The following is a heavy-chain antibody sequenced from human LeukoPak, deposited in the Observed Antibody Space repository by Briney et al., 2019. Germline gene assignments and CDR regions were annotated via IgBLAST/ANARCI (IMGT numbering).Heavy chain of an antibody. D-gene: IGHD2-2*01. CDR3: AKDKDRGYCSSTSCYNFDY. Sequence: PGGSLRLSCAASGFTFSSYAMSWVRQAPGKGLEWVSAISGSGGNTYYADSVKGRFTISRDNSKNTLYLQMNSLRAEDTAVYYCAKDKDRGYCSSTSCYNFDYWGQGTLVTVSS. CDR2: ISGSGGNT. CDR1: GFTFSSYA. V-gene: IGHV3-23*01. J-gene: IGHJ4*02.